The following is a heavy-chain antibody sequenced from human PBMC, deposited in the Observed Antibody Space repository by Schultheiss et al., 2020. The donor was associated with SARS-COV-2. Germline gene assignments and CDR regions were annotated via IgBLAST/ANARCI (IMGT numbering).Heavy chain of an antibody. CDR1: SGSISSSSYY. CDR2: IYYSGST. Sequence: GSLRLSCAVSSGSISSSSYYWGWIRQPPGKGLEWIGSIYYSGSTYYNPSLKSRVTISVDTSKNQFSLKLSSVTAADTAVYYCARGRGYCSGGSCYLPTHYYYYGMDVWGQGTTVTVSS. J-gene: IGHJ6*02. V-gene: IGHV4-39*01. CDR3: ARGRGYCSGGSCYLPTHYYYYGMDV. D-gene: IGHD2-15*01.